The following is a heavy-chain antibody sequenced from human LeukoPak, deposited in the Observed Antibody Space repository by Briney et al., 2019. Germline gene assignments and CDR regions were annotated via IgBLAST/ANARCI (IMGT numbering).Heavy chain of an antibody. J-gene: IGHJ4*02. V-gene: IGHV1-69*05. CDR1: GGTFSSYA. CDR3: ARDTLWIHSAGYYFDY. CDR2: IIPIFGTA. D-gene: IGHD5-18*01. Sequence: ASVKVSCKASGGTFSSYAISWVRQAPGQGLEWMGGIIPIFGTANYAQKFQGRVTITTDESTSTAYMELSSLRSEDTAVYYCARDTLWIHSAGYYFDYWGQGTLVSVSS.